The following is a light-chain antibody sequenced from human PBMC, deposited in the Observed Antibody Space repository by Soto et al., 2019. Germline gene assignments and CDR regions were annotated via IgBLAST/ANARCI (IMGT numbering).Light chain of an antibody. CDR3: QQLGNYPLT. CDR1: QGISSY. J-gene: IGKJ5*01. Sequence: LLTQSPSSLSASVGDIVTITCRASQGISSYLAWYQQEPGKAPKLLIYAASTLQTGVPSRFSGSGSGTDFTLTISSLQPDDFATYYCQQLGNYPLTFGQGTRLEIK. CDR2: AAS. V-gene: IGKV1-9*01.